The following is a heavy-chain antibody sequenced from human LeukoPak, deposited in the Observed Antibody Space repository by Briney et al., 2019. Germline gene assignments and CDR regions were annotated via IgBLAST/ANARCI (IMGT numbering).Heavy chain of an antibody. CDR2: INPSGGST. Sequence: ASVKVSCMASGYTFTSYYMHWVRQAPGQGLEWMGIINPSGGSTSYAQKFQGRVTMTRDTSTSTVYMELSSLRSEDTAVYYCARASIVVVTKKGAFDIWGQGTMVTVSS. CDR3: ARASIVVVTKKGAFDI. J-gene: IGHJ3*02. CDR1: GYTFTSYY. D-gene: IGHD3-22*01. V-gene: IGHV1-46*01.